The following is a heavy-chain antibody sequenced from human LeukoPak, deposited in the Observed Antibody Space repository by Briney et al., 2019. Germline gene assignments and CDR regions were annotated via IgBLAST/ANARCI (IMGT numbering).Heavy chain of an antibody. CDR1: GGSISSSSYY. Sequence: SETLSLTCTVSGGSISSSSYYWGWIRQPPGKGLEWIGSIYYSGSTYYNPSLKSRVTISVDTSKNQFSLKLSSVTAADTAVYYCARYVVVIRTFDYWGQGTLVTVSS. D-gene: IGHD3-22*01. V-gene: IGHV4-39*07. CDR2: IYYSGST. CDR3: ARYVVVIRTFDY. J-gene: IGHJ4*02.